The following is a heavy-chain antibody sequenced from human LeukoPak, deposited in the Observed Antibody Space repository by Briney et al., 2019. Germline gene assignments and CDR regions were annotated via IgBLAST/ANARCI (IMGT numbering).Heavy chain of an antibody. CDR2: ISSSSSYI. CDR1: GFTFSSYS. CDR3: ARGIAVAGKGAFDY. V-gene: IGHV3-21*01. J-gene: IGHJ4*02. Sequence: GSLRLSCAASGFTFSSYSMNCVRQAPGKGLEWVSSISSSSSYIYYADSVKGRFTISRDNAKNSLYLQMNSLRAEDTAVYYCARGIAVAGKGAFDYWGQGTLVTVSS. D-gene: IGHD6-19*01.